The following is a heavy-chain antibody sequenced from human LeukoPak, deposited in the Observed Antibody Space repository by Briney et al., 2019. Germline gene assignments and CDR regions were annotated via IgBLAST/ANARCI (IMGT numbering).Heavy chain of an antibody. CDR1: GFTFSDYY. CDR2: ISSSSSYT. CDR3: ARDISTYGSGSSQFDY. J-gene: IGHJ4*02. Sequence: KPGGSLRLSCAVSGFTFSDYYMIWIRQAPGKGLEWVSYISSSSSYTNYADSVKGRFTISRDNAKNSLYLQINGLRAEDTAVYYCARDISTYGSGSSQFDYWGQGTLVTVSS. D-gene: IGHD3-10*01. V-gene: IGHV3-11*06.